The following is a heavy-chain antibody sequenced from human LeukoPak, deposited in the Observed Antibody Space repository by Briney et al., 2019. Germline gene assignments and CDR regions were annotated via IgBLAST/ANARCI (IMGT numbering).Heavy chain of an antibody. D-gene: IGHD3-3*01. V-gene: IGHV3-7*01. J-gene: IGHJ4*02. CDR1: RLTFTYW. Sequence: GGSLRLSCAASRLTFTYWMSWVRQAPGKGLEWVANIKQDGGEKYYVDSVKSRFTIFRDNAKKSLYLQMNSLRAEDTAVYYCASSFSDDFWSGHFWGQGTLVTVSS. CDR2: IKQDGGEK. CDR3: ASSFSDDFWSGHF.